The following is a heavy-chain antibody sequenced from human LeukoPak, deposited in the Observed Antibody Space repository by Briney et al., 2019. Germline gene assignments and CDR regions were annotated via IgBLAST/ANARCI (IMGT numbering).Heavy chain of an antibody. D-gene: IGHD2-21*02. V-gene: IGHV4-39*07. CDR2: IYYSGST. J-gene: IGHJ2*01. Sequence: PSETLSLTCTVSGGSISSSSYYWGWIRQPPGKGLEWIGSIYYSGSTYYNPSLKSRVTISVDTSKNQFSLKLSSVTAADTAVYYCARVGGSEVVTAFIEYEDLWYFDLWGRGTLVTVSS. CDR1: GGSISSSSYY. CDR3: ARVGGSEVVTAFIEYEDLWYFDL.